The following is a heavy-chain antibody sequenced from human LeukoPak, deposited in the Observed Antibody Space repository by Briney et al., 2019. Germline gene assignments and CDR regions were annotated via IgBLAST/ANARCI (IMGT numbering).Heavy chain of an antibody. CDR3: ARDIYCTNTVCYFDS. D-gene: IGHD2-8*01. J-gene: IGHJ4*02. Sequence: GGSLRLSCAASGFTFSSYSMNWVRQAPGKGLEWVSSISSSSSYVYYADSVKGRFTISRDNAENSLYLQMNSLRAEDTAVYYCARDIYCTNTVCYFDSWGQGTLVTVSS. CDR2: ISSSSSYV. V-gene: IGHV3-21*01. CDR1: GFTFSSYS.